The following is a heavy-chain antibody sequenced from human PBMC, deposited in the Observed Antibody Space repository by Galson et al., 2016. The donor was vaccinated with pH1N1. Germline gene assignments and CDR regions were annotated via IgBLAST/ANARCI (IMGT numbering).Heavy chain of an antibody. CDR2: ISTSSGTT. V-gene: IGHV3-23*01. CDR3: VRAIASGYSY. Sequence: SLRLSCAASGFTFGDYAMRWVRQAPGKGLEYVSSISTSSGTTYYGDSVRGRFTNSRDNSKNTVYLQMNSLRVEDTAVYYCVRAIASGYSYWGQGTLVTVSS. D-gene: IGHD5-18*01. CDR1: GFTFGDYA. J-gene: IGHJ4*02.